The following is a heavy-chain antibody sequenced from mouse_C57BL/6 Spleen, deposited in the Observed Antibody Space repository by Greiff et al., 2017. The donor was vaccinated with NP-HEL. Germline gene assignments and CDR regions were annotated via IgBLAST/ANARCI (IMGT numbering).Heavy chain of an antibody. CDR2: IYPGDGST. CDR1: GYTFTSYD. D-gene: IGHD4-1*01. CDR3: ARGNWDDY. J-gene: IGHJ2*01. V-gene: IGHV1-85*01. Sequence: VQLEESGPELVKPGASVKLSCKASGYTFTSYDINWVKQRPGQGLEWIGWIYPGDGSTKYNEKFKGKATLTVDTSSSTAYMELRSLTSEDSAVYFCARGNWDDYWGQGTTLTVSS.